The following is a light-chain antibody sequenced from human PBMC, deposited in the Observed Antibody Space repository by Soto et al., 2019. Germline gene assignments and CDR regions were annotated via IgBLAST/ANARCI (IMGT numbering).Light chain of an antibody. CDR3: QHYTNWPPLT. J-gene: IGKJ4*01. CDR1: QSVSSN. V-gene: IGKV3-15*01. CDR2: GAS. Sequence: EIVMTQSPATLSVSPGERATLSCRASQSVSSNLAWYQQKPGQAPRLLIYGASTRATGIPARFSGSGSGTEFTLTFSSLESEDFAVYSGQHYTNWPPLTFGGGTKVEIK.